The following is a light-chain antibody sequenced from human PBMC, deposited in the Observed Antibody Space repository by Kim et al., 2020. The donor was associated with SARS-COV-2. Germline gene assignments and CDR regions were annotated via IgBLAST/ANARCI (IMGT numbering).Light chain of an antibody. CDR1: SGDIGGFSY. V-gene: IGLV2-8*01. CDR3: NSYAGNNTFV. CDR2: EVT. J-gene: IGLJ2*01. Sequence: QSVLTQTSSASASPGQSVSISCTGTSGDIGGFSYVAWYQQHPGKAPKLIIYEVTKRPLGVPARFSASKSGNTATLIVSDLQPDDEAIYYCNSYAGNNTFVFGGGTQLTVL.